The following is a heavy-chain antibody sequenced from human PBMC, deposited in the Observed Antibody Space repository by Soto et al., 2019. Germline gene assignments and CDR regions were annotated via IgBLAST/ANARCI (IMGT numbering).Heavy chain of an antibody. CDR1: GFTFSSYS. J-gene: IGHJ5*02. CDR3: ARWYYGSGSYSGFDP. CDR2: ISSSSYI. V-gene: IGHV3-21*01. Sequence: GGSLRLSCAASGFTFSSYSMNWVRQAPGKGLEWVSSISSSSYIYYADSVKGRFTISRDNAKNSLYLQMNSLRAEDTAVYYCARWYYGSGSYSGFDPWGQGTLVTVSS. D-gene: IGHD3-10*01.